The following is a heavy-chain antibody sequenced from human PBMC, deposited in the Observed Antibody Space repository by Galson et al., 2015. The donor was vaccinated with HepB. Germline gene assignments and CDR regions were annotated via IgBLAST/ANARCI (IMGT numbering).Heavy chain of an antibody. CDR2: ISAYNGNT. CDR1: GYTFTSYG. Sequence: SVKVSCKASGYTFTSYGISWVRQAPGQGLEWMGWISAYNGNTNYAQKLQGRVTMTTDTSTSTAYMELRSLRSDDTAVYYCARSSVDTAMATDAFDIWGQGTMVTVSS. D-gene: IGHD5-18*01. J-gene: IGHJ3*02. V-gene: IGHV1-18*01. CDR3: ARSSVDTAMATDAFDI.